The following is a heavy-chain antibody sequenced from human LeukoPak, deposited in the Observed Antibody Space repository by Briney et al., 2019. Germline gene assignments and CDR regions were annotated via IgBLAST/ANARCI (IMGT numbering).Heavy chain of an antibody. J-gene: IGHJ4*02. CDR2: IYYSGST. CDR1: GGSISSGGYY. D-gene: IGHD5-12*01. V-gene: IGHV4-31*03. Sequence: SETLSLTCTVSGGSISSGGYYWSWFRQHPGKGLEWIGYIYYSGSTYYNPSLKSRLTISVDTSKNQFSLKLSSVTAADTAVYFCARVQRRYSGYDFDCWGQGTLVTVSS. CDR3: ARVQRRYSGYDFDC.